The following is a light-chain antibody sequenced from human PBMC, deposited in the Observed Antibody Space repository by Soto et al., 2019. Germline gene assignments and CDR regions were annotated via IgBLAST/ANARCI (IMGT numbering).Light chain of an antibody. V-gene: IGLV2-8*01. CDR2: EVT. Sequence: QSVLTQPPSASGSPGQSLTISCTGTSSDVGAYNYVSWYQQYPGKAPKLMIYEVTKRPSGVPDRFSGSKSGNTASLTVSGLQAEDEADYYCNSYAGSNNVVFGGGTKLTVL. CDR3: NSYAGSNNVV. CDR1: SSDVGAYNY. J-gene: IGLJ3*02.